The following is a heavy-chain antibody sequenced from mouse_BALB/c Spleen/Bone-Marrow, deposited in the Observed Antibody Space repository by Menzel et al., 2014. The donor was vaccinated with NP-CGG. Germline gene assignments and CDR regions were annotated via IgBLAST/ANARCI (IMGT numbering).Heavy chain of an antibody. CDR3: AREAYYGPDY. J-gene: IGHJ2*01. V-gene: IGHV1S81*02. CDR2: INPSNGRT. D-gene: IGHD1-1*02. CDR1: GYTFTRYW. Sequence: GAELVKPGASVKLSCKASGYTFTRYWMEWVKPRPGQGLEWIGEINPSNGRTNYNEKFKSKATLTVDKSSSTAYTQLSSLTSEDSAVYYCAREAYYGPDYWGQGTTLTVSS.